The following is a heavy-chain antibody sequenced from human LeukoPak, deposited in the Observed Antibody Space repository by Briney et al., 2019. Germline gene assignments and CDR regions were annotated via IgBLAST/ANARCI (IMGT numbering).Heavy chain of an antibody. CDR1: GGSISSSSYY. CDR3: ATAAAADGTVY. CDR2: IYYTGSA. J-gene: IGHJ4*02. D-gene: IGHD6-13*01. V-gene: IGHV4-39*01. Sequence: SETLSLTCTVSGGSISSSSYYWGWIRQPPGKGLEWIGNIYYTGSAYYSLPLKSRVTISADTPKNQISLKLRDVTAADTAVYYCATAAAADGTVYWGQGTLVTVSS.